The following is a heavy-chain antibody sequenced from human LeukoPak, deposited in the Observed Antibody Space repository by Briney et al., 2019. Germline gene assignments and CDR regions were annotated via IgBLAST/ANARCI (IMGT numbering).Heavy chain of an antibody. D-gene: IGHD2-15*01. Sequence: PSETLSLTCAVYGGSFSGYYWSWIRQPPGKGLEWIGEINHSGSTNYNPSLKSRVTISVDTSKNQFSLKLSSVTAADTAVYYCARGDCSGGSCHFDYWGQGTLVTVSS. J-gene: IGHJ4*02. CDR1: GGSFSGYY. V-gene: IGHV4-34*01. CDR2: INHSGST. CDR3: ARGDCSGGSCHFDY.